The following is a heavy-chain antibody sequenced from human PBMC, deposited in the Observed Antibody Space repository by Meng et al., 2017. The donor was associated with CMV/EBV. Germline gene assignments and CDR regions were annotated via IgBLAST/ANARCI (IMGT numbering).Heavy chain of an antibody. D-gene: IGHD2-21*01. CDR2: MNPNSGNT. Sequence: ASVKVSCKASGYTFTSYDINWVRQATGQGLEWMGWMNPNSGNTGYAQKFQGRVTITRNTSISTAYMELSSLRSEDTAVYYCARGGAYCGGDCYSFAFDIWGQGTMVTVSS. CDR3: ARGGAYCGGDCYSFAFDI. V-gene: IGHV1-8*03. J-gene: IGHJ3*02. CDR1: GYTFTSYD.